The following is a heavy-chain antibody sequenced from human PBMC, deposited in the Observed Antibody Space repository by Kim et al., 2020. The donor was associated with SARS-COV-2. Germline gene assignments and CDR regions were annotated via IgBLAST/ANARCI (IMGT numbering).Heavy chain of an antibody. J-gene: IGHJ6*02. CDR1: GFTFSSYW. CDR3: ARDLPDYSNYVAVRLGYGMDV. D-gene: IGHD4-4*01. V-gene: IGHV3-7*03. Sequence: GGSLRLSCAASGFTFSSYWMSWVRQAPGKGLEWVANIKQDGSEKYYVDSVKGRFTISRDNAKNSLYLQMNSLRAEDTAVYYCARDLPDYSNYVAVRLGYGMDVWGQGTTVTVSS. CDR2: IKQDGSEK.